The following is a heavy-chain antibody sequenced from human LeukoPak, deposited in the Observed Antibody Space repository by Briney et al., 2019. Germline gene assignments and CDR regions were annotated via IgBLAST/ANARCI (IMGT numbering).Heavy chain of an antibody. V-gene: IGHV4-30-2*01. CDR1: GGSISSGGYS. CDR2: IYYSGST. CDR3: ARVRDRSNSHFDT. D-gene: IGHD1-1*01. Sequence: NPSQTLSLTCTVSGGSISSGGYSWSWIRQPPGKGLEWIGYIYYSGSTYYNPSLKSRATISVDRSKNQFPLKLSSVTAADTAVYYCARVRDRSNSHFDTWGQGALVTVSS. J-gene: IGHJ4*02.